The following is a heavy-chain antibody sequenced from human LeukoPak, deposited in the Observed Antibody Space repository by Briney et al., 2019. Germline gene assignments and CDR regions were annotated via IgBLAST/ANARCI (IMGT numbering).Heavy chain of an antibody. CDR1: GFTFDDYA. J-gene: IGHJ5*02. V-gene: IGHV3-9*01. D-gene: IGHD3-10*01. CDR3: AKDSLWFGELNDNWFDP. CDR2: ISWNSGSI. Sequence: QPGGSLRLSCAASGFTFDDYAMHWVRQAPGKGLEWVSGISWNSGSIGYADSVKGRFTISRDNAKNSLYLQMNSLRAEDTALYYCAKDSLWFGELNDNWFDPWGQGTLVTVSS.